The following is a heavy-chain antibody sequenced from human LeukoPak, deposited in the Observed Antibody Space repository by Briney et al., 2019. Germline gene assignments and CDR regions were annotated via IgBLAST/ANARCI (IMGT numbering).Heavy chain of an antibody. D-gene: IGHD3-22*01. V-gene: IGHV3-30*02. CDR1: GFTFSSYG. CDR3: AKDRATYYDTSGLDY. J-gene: IGHJ4*02. CDR2: LRYDGSDK. Sequence: GGSLRLSCAASGFTFSSYGMHWVRQAPGKGLEWVALLRYDGSDKNYADSVKGRFIISRDNSKNTLYLQMNSLRAEDTAVFYCAKDRATYYDTSGLDYWGQGTLVTVSS.